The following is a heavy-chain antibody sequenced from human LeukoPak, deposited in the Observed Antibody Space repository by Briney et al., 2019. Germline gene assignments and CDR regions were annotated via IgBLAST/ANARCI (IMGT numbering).Heavy chain of an antibody. CDR1: GGSISSYY. J-gene: IGHJ6*02. CDR3: ARGGTAMVNYYYYGMDV. D-gene: IGHD5-18*01. Sequence: SETLSLTCTVSGGSISSYYWSWIRQPAGKGLEWIGRTYTSGSTNYNPSLKSRVTMSADTSKNQFSLKLSSVTAADTAVYYCARGGTAMVNYYYYGMDVWGQGTSVTVSS. V-gene: IGHV4-4*07. CDR2: TYTSGST.